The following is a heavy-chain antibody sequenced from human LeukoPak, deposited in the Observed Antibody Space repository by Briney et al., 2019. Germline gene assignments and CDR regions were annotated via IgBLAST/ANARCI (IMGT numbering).Heavy chain of an antibody. V-gene: IGHV4-38-2*02. Sequence: SETLSLTCTVSGYSISSGYYWGWIRQPPGKGLEWIGSIYHSGSTYYNPSLKSRVTISVDTSKNQFPLKLSSVTAADTAVYYCASLRRYYYDSSGYPSGYYFDYWGQGTLVTVSS. D-gene: IGHD3-22*01. J-gene: IGHJ4*02. CDR2: IYHSGST. CDR3: ASLRRYYYDSSGYPSGYYFDY. CDR1: GYSISSGYY.